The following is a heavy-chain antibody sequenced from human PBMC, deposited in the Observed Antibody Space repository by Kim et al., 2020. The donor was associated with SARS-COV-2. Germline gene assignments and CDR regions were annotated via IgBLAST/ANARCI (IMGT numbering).Heavy chain of an antibody. V-gene: IGHV1-8*01. CDR3: ARVGSMVRGVTVRNWFDP. CDR2: MNPNSGNT. D-gene: IGHD3-10*01. CDR1: GYTFTSYD. Sequence: ASVKVSCKASGYTFTSYDINWVRQATGQGLEWMGWMNPNSGNTGYAQKFQGRVTMTRNTSISTAYMELSSLRSEDTAVYYCARVGSMVRGVTVRNWFDPWGQGTLVTVSS. J-gene: IGHJ5*02.